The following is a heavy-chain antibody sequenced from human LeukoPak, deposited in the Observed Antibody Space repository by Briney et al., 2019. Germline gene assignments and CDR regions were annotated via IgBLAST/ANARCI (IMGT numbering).Heavy chain of an antibody. V-gene: IGHV4-39*07. Sequence: SETLSLTCTVSGGSIYISNYFWAWIRQPPGKGLEWIGTISYSASTYYNPSLKSRVTISADTSKTQFSLKLSSVTAADTAVYLWGKMAPFQVLGSGTHRGMDVWGQGTTVTVSS. D-gene: IGHD3-10*01. CDR2: ISYSAST. J-gene: IGHJ6*02. CDR3: GKMAPFQVLGSGTHRGMDV. CDR1: GGSIYISNYF.